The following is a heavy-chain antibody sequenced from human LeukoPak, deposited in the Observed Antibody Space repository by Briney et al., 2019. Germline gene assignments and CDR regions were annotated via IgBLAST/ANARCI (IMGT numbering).Heavy chain of an antibody. Sequence: GASVKVSCKTSGYTFIGHYIHWVRQAPGQGLEWMGWINPNGGGTNYAQNFQGRFTMTRDTSISTAYMELSSLTSDDTAVYYCARGLWLTDYWGQGTLVTVPS. D-gene: IGHD6-19*01. CDR1: GYTFIGHY. V-gene: IGHV1-2*02. CDR3: ARGLWLTDY. J-gene: IGHJ4*02. CDR2: INPNGGGT.